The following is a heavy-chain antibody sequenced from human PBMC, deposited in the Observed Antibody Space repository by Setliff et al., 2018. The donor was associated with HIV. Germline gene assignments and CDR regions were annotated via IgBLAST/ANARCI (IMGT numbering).Heavy chain of an antibody. CDR3: ARVPTSSWYVTTQRTKEYFHQ. V-gene: IGHV4-39*07. J-gene: IGHJ1*01. Sequence: PSETLSLPCTVSGGSIKSSSYYWGWIRQPPGKGLEWIGSIYYSGNTYCNPSLKSRATISEDTSRNQFSLRLSSVTAADTAIYYCARVPTSSWYVTTQRTKEYFHQWGQGTLVTVSS. CDR2: IYYSGNT. CDR1: GGSIKSSSYY. D-gene: IGHD6-13*01.